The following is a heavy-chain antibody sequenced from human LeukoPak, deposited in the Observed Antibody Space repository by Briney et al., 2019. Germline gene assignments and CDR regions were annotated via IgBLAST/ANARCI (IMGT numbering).Heavy chain of an antibody. CDR3: AKGSRLVIDAFDI. V-gene: IGHV3-23*01. Sequence: PGGSLRLSCAASGFTFSSYAMSWVRQAPGKGLEWVSAISGSGGSTYYADSVKGRFTISRDNSKDTLYLQMNSLRAEDTAVYYCAKGSRLVIDAFDIWGQGTMVTVSS. CDR1: GFTFSSYA. CDR2: ISGSGGST. D-gene: IGHD3-9*01. J-gene: IGHJ3*02.